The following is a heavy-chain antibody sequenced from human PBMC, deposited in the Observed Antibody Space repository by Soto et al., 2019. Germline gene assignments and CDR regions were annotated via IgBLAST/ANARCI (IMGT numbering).Heavy chain of an antibody. CDR3: ARGDKNWNYRY. V-gene: IGHV4-31*03. CDR1: GGSINVGGLY. Sequence: QVQLEESGPGLVRPSQTLSLTCSVSGGSINVGGLYWSWIRQYPGKGLEWIGYIYYSGSAYSNPSLKSRVTMSIDTSKNQFSLNLTSVTAADTAVYFCARGDKNWNYRYWGQGTLVSVSS. CDR2: IYYSGSA. J-gene: IGHJ4*02. D-gene: IGHD1-7*01.